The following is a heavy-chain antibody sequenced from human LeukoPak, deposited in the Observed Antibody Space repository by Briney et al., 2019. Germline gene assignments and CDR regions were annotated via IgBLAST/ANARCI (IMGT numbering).Heavy chain of an antibody. CDR2: IYYSGST. D-gene: IGHD5-18*01. CDR1: GGSVSSGSYY. V-gene: IGHV4-61*01. J-gene: IGHJ4*02. CDR3: ARGGSVDTAMTSKIIFDY. Sequence: PSETLSLTCTVSGGSVSSGSYYWSWIRQPPGKGLEWIGYIYYSGSTNYNPSLKSRVTISVDTSKNQFSLKLSSVTAADTAVYYCARGGSVDTAMTSKIIFDYWGQGTLVTVSS.